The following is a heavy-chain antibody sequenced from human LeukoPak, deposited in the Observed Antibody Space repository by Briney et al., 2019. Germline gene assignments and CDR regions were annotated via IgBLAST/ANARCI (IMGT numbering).Heavy chain of an antibody. CDR2: IWADESNH. J-gene: IGHJ4*02. Sequence: PGRSLRLSCAASGFTFSTYGMHWVRQAPGKGLEWVAVIWADESNHFYVDSVKGRFTVPRDISRNTLYLQLNSLRAEDTAVYYCARDVYSGGTYYLDNWGQGTLVTVSS. V-gene: IGHV3-33*01. CDR1: GFTFSTYG. CDR3: ARDVYSGGTYYLDN. D-gene: IGHD2-15*01.